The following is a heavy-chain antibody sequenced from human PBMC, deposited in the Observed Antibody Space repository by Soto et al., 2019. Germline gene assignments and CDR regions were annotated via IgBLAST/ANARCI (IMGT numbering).Heavy chain of an antibody. D-gene: IGHD2-15*01. J-gene: IGHJ6*02. Sequence: EVQLVESGGGLVQPGGSLRLSCAASGFTLSSYDIHWVRQATGEGLALVSGIGSGGYTHYADSVKGRFIIPREDGKNSFYLQMNKLRVGDTPVYYCPRYTPPTGMEVWGQGATVTVSS. V-gene: IGHV3-13*01. CDR3: PRYTPPTGMEV. CDR1: GFTLSSYD. CDR2: IGSGGYT.